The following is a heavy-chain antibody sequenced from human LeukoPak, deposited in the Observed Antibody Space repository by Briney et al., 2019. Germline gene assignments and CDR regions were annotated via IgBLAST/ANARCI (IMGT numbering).Heavy chain of an antibody. Sequence: GGSLRLSCAASGSTFSSYNMNWVRQAPGKGLEWVSAITSSSYIYYADSVKGRFTISRDNTKNSLYLPMNSLRAEDTAVYYCARGAVSYSSGWYANWYLDLWGRGTLVTVSS. J-gene: IGHJ2*01. D-gene: IGHD6-19*01. CDR3: ARGAVSYSSGWYANWYLDL. CDR1: GSTFSSYN. CDR2: ITSSSYI. V-gene: IGHV3-21*01.